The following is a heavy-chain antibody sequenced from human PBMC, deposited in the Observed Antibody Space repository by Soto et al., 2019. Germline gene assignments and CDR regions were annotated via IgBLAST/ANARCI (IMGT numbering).Heavy chain of an antibody. V-gene: IGHV4-30-4*01. D-gene: IGHD5-18*01. CDR3: ARGRYSYGPYFDP. J-gene: IGHJ5*02. Sequence: SETLSLTCTVSNDSISNSAYLWTWIRQPPGKGLELIGYIYYSGSASYNPSLKSRVTISIDTPKSQFSLRLDSMTAADTAVYYCARGRYSYGPYFDPWGQGTLVTVSS. CDR2: IYYSGSA. CDR1: NDSISNSAYL.